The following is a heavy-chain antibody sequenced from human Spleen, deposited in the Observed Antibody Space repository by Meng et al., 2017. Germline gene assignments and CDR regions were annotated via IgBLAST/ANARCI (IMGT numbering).Heavy chain of an antibody. Sequence: QVQVGEAGAEVKKPWAPVKVTCKPSGYNFPDYYIHWVRRAPGQGLEWMGRINPKSGDTHYAQKFQGRVTMTRNTSISTAYMELASLRSEDTAVYYCARDGIATAGSWGPGTLVTVSS. CDR3: ARDGIATAGS. J-gene: IGHJ4*02. D-gene: IGHD6-13*01. CDR2: INPKSGDT. V-gene: IGHV1-2*06. CDR1: GYNFPDYY.